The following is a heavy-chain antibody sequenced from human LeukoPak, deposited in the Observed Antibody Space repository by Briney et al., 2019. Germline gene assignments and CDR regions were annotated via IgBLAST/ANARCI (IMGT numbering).Heavy chain of an antibody. CDR1: GFTFDDYA. V-gene: IGHV3-9*01. J-gene: IGHJ4*02. D-gene: IGHD6-19*01. CDR3: AKDKAGSGWYHYFDY. CDR2: ISWNSGSI. Sequence: GGSLRLSCAASGFTFDDYAMHWVRQAPGKGLEWVSGISWNSGSIGYADSVKGRFTISRDNAKNSLYLQMNSLRAEDTALYYCAKDKAGSGWYHYFDYWGQGTLVTVSS.